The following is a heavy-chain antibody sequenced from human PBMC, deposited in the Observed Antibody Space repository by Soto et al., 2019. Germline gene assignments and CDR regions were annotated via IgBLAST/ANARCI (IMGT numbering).Heavy chain of an antibody. CDR2: ISAYNGNT. CDR1: GYTFTSYG. V-gene: IGHV1-18*01. Sequence: ASVKVSCKASGYTFTSYGISWVRQAPGQGLEWMGWISAYNGNTNYAQKLQGRVTMTTDTSTSTAHMELRSLRSDDTAVYYCAREGGSSWYDYYYYYGMDVWGQGTTVTVSS. D-gene: IGHD6-13*01. CDR3: AREGGSSWYDYYYYYGMDV. J-gene: IGHJ6*02.